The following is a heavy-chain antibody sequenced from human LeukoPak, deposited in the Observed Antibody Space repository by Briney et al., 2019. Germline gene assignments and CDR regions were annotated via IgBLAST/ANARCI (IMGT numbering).Heavy chain of an antibody. V-gene: IGHV3-74*01. CDR3: ARGQYSSSTGNYYYYYMDV. CDR2: INSDGSST. CDR1: GFTFSSYW. J-gene: IGHJ6*03. Sequence: GGSLRLSCAASGFTFSSYWMHWVRQARGKGLVWVSRINSDGSSTSYADSVKGRFTNSRDNAKNTLYLQMNSLRAEDTAVYYCARGQYSSSTGNYYYYYMDVWGKGTTVTVSS. D-gene: IGHD6-6*01.